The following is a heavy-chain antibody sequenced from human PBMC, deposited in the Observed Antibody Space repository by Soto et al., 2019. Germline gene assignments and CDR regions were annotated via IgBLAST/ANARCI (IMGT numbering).Heavy chain of an antibody. D-gene: IGHD6-19*01. CDR3: ARDGRIAVADADF. CDR2: IYYSGTT. V-gene: IGHV4-30-4*01. CDR1: GGSISSGDYY. Sequence: PSETLSLTCTVSGGSISSGDYYWSWIRQPPGKGLEWIGYIYYSGTTYYNPSLRTRLTISVDTSKNQFSLRLSSVTAADTAVYYCARDGRIAVADADFWGQGTLVTVSS. J-gene: IGHJ4*02.